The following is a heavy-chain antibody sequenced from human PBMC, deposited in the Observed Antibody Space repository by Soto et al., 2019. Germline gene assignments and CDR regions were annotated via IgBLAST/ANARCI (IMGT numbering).Heavy chain of an antibody. CDR3: ARXGEVGSTSTPASNAFDI. J-gene: IGHJ3*02. D-gene: IGHD1-26*01. V-gene: IGHV3-48*03. CDR1: GFTFSNFE. Sequence: GGSLRLSCAASGFTFSNFEMNWVRQAPGKGLEWVSYISDSGDVISYAESVKGRFSISRDNAKNSLFLQMNSLRVEDMGVYYCARXGEVGSTSTPASNAFDIWGRGTMVTVSS. CDR2: ISDSGDVI.